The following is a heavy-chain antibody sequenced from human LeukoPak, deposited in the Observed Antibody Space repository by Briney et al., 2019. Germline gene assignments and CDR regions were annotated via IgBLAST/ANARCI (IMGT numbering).Heavy chain of an antibody. D-gene: IGHD3-9*01. CDR3: AKDRYFDYSTFDY. CDR2: IRYDGSNK. J-gene: IGHJ4*02. Sequence: PGRSLRLSCAASEFTFSSYGMHWVRQAPGKGLEWVAFIRYDGSNKYYADSVKGRFTISRDISKNTLYLQMNSLRAEDTAVYYCAKDRYFDYSTFDYWGQGTLVTVSS. CDR1: EFTFSSYG. V-gene: IGHV3-30*02.